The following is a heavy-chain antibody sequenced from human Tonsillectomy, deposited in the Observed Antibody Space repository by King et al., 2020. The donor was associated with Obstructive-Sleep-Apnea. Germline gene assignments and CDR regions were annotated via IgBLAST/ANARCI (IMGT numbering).Heavy chain of an antibody. Sequence: QLVQSGGGLVKPGGSLRLSCAASGFTFSSYSMNWVRQAPGKGLEWVSSISCGSSYIYYADSVKGRFTISRDNAKNSLYLQMNSRRAEATAVYYCASDMGCDSSGYHPFDYWGQGTLVTVSS. D-gene: IGHD3-22*01. V-gene: IGHV3-21*01. CDR2: ISCGSSYI. CDR1: GFTFSSYS. J-gene: IGHJ4*02. CDR3: ASDMGCDSSGYHPFDY.